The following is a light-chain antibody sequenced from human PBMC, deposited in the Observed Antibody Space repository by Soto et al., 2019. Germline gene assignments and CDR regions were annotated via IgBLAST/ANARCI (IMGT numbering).Light chain of an antibody. J-gene: IGKJ4*01. V-gene: IGKV1-9*01. Sequence: IQLTQSPSSLSASVGDRVTITCRDSQGISSYLAWYQQKPGKAPKLLIYAASTLQSGVPSRFSGSGSGTDFTLTISSLQPEDFATYYCQHLNSYPPHFGGGTKVEIK. CDR1: QGISSY. CDR3: QHLNSYPPH. CDR2: AAS.